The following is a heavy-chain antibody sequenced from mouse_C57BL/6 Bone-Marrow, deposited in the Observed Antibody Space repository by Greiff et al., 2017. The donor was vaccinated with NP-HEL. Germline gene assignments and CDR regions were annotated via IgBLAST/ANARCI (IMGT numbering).Heavy chain of an antibody. CDR3: AKGVTTSYFDY. Sequence: VQLQQSGPELVKPGASVKISCKASGYSFTGYYMNWVKQSPEKSLEWIGEINPSTGGTTYNQKFKAKATLTVDKSSSTAYMQLKSLTSEDSAVYYCAKGVTTSYFDYWGQGTTLTVSS. V-gene: IGHV1-42*01. D-gene: IGHD2-2*01. CDR2: INPSTGGT. J-gene: IGHJ2*01. CDR1: GYSFTGYY.